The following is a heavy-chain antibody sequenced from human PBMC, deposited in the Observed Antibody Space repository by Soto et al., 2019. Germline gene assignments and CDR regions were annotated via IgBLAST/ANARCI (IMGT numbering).Heavy chain of an antibody. Sequence: VGSLRLSCAASGSTFSSYAMSWVRQAPGKGLEWVSAISGSGGSTYYADSVRGRFTISRDNAKNSLSLHMNSLRAEDTAVYYCATRYCSGPPCPFHPVGYWGQGTLVTVSS. D-gene: IGHD2-15*01. V-gene: IGHV3-23*01. CDR1: GSTFSSYA. CDR3: ATRYCSGPPCPFHPVGY. CDR2: ISGSGGST. J-gene: IGHJ4*02.